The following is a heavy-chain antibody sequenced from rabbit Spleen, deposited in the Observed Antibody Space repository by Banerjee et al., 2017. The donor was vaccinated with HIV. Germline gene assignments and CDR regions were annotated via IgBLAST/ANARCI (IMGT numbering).Heavy chain of an antibody. CDR1: GFSLSSYD. V-gene: IGHV1S40*01. CDR2: IDTSSGST. J-gene: IGHJ3*01. CDR3: ARDTRGSDYRVRLDL. Sequence: EESGGGLVKPGASLTLSCTVSGFSLSSYDMCWVRQAPGKGLEWIGFIDTSSGSTYYASWAKGRFTISKTSSTTVTLQMTSLTAADTATYFCARDTRGSDYRVRLDLWGQGTLVTVS. D-gene: IGHD1-1*01.